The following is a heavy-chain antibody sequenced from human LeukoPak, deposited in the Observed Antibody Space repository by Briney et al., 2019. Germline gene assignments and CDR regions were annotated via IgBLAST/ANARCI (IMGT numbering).Heavy chain of an antibody. D-gene: IGHD3-9*01. J-gene: IGHJ4*02. CDR1: GHTFTGYY. V-gene: IGHV1-2*02. CDR2: INPNSGGT. CDR3: ARDLRYFDWLSDGDY. Sequence: GASVKVSCKAPGHTFTGYYMHWVRQAPGQGLEWMGWINPNSGGTNYAQKFQGRVTMTRDTSISTAYMELSRLRSDDTAVYYCARDLRYFDWLSDGDYWGQGTLVTVSS.